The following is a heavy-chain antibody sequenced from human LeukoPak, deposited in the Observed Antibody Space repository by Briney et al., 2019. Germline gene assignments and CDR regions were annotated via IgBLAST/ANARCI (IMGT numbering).Heavy chain of an antibody. CDR2: ISYDGSNK. CDR1: GFTFSSYA. V-gene: IGHV3-30*04. J-gene: IGHJ4*02. CDR3: ARVRDSSGYYSVYYFDY. Sequence: GRSLRLSCAASGFTFSSYAMHWVRQAPGKGLEWVAVISYDGSNKYYADSVKGRFTISRDNAKNSLYLQMNSLRAEDTAVYYCARVRDSSGYYSVYYFDYWGQGTLVTVSS. D-gene: IGHD3-22*01.